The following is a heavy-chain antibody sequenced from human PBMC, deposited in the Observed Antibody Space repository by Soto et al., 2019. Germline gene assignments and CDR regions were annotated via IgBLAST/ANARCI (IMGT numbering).Heavy chain of an antibody. Sequence: PSETLSLTSTVSGDSINSGDYYRTWISQPPGKGLEYIDYIYYSGRTYYNPSLKSRVTISIDTSKNKFSLNLSSVTAADTAVYYCVRVMLRVYYFDYWGQGALVTVSS. CDR2: IYYSGRT. V-gene: IGHV4-30-4*01. D-gene: IGHD2-15*01. CDR3: VRVMLRVYYFDY. J-gene: IGHJ4*02. CDR1: GDSINSGDYY.